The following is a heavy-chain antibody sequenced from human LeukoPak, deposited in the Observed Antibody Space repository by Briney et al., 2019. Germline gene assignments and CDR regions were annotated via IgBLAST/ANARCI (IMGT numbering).Heavy chain of an antibody. CDR3: AKGAKRVVGATTHWIDP. Sequence: GGSLRLSCAASGFTFSSYSMNWVRQAPGKGLEWVAYIQYDRTNEQYAHSVKGRFRISRDNSNNILYLQMNSLRTEDTAVYYCAKGAKRVVGATTHWIDPWGQGTLVTVSS. J-gene: IGHJ5*02. D-gene: IGHD1-26*01. CDR2: IQYDRTNE. CDR1: GFTFSSYS. V-gene: IGHV3-30*02.